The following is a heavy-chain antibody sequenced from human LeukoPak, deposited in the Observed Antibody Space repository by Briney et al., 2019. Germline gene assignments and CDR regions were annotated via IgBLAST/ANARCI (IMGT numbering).Heavy chain of an antibody. CDR2: INPNSGGI. J-gene: IGHJ5*02. D-gene: IGHD4-17*01. CDR3: ARDYGDYRGWFDP. Sequence: SVKVSCKASGYTFTGYYMHWMRQAPGQGLEWMGWINPNSGGINYAQKFQGRVTMTRDTSISTAYMELSRLRSDDTAVYYCARDYGDYRGWFDPWGQGTLVTVSS. V-gene: IGHV1-2*02. CDR1: GYTFTGYY.